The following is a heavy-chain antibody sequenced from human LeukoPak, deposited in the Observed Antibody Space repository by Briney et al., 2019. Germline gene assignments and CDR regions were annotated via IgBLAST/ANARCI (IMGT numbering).Heavy chain of an antibody. V-gene: IGHV4-59*08. D-gene: IGHD2-8*01. J-gene: IGHJ3*02. Sequence: SETLSLTCTVSDGSISNYYWSWIRQPPGKGLQWIGYIYYTGSTNYNPSLKSRVSISIDTSKNQFSLKLSSVTAADPAVYYCARTKMLLVVSDGFDIWGPGTMVTVSS. CDR2: IYYTGST. CDR3: ARTKMLLVVSDGFDI. CDR1: DGSISNYY.